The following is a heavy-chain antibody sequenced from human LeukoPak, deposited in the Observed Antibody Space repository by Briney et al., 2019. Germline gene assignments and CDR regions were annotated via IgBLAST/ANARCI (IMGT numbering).Heavy chain of an antibody. CDR1: GGTFTSYA. CDR2: ISAYNGNT. Sequence: ASVKVSCRASGGTFTSYAINWVRQAPGQGLEWMGWISAYNGNTNYAQKLQGRVTMTTDTSTSTAYMELRSLRSDDTAVYYCARDLGIAVAGTVVDYWGQGTLVTVSS. J-gene: IGHJ4*02. D-gene: IGHD6-19*01. CDR3: ARDLGIAVAGTVVDY. V-gene: IGHV1-18*01.